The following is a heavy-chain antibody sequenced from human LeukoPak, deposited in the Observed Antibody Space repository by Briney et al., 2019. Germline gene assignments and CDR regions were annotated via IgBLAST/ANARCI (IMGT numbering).Heavy chain of an antibody. CDR3: ARISSGSYQDY. D-gene: IGHD1-26*01. V-gene: IGHV2-70*11. CDR1: GFSLRTSGMC. Sequence: SGPTLLNPTQTLTLTCTFSGFSLRTSGMCVSWIRQPPAKALEWLARIDWDDDKYYSTSLKTRLTISKDTSKNQVVLTMTNMDPVDTATYYCARISSGSYQDYWGQGTLVTVSS. CDR2: IDWDDDK. J-gene: IGHJ4*02.